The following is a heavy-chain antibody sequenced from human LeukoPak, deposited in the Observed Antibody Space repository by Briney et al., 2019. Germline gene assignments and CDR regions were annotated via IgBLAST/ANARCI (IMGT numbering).Heavy chain of an antibody. CDR2: INHSGST. Sequence: SETLSLTCAVYGGSFSGYYWSWIRQPPGKGLEWIGEINHSGSTNYNPSLKRRVTISVDTSKNQFSLKLSSVTAADTAVYYCARRTDCTNGVCYLWGAFDIWGQGTMVTVSS. D-gene: IGHD2-8*01. CDR3: ARRTDCTNGVCYLWGAFDI. CDR1: GGSFSGYY. J-gene: IGHJ3*02. V-gene: IGHV4-34*01.